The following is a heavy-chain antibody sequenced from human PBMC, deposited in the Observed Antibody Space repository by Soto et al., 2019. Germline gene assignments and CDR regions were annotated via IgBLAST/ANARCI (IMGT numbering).Heavy chain of an antibody. CDR3: ARGVGYCISTSCHYNWFDP. CDR1: GYTFTSYD. CDR2: MNPNSGNT. V-gene: IGHV1-8*01. Sequence: QVQLVQSGAEVKKPGASVKVSCKASGYTFTSYDINWVRQATGQGLEWMGWMNPNSGNTGYAQKFQGRVTMTRNTSISTAYMELSSLRCEDTAVYYCARGVGYCISTSCHYNWFDPWGQGTLVTVSS. D-gene: IGHD2-2*01. J-gene: IGHJ5*02.